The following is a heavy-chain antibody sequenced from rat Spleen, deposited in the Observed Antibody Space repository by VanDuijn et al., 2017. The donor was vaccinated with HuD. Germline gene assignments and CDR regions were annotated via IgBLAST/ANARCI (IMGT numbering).Heavy chain of an antibody. CDR1: GFTFNNYW. D-gene: IGHD1-10*01. CDR3: TRVGHYNNYWYFDF. CDR2: ITNTGGST. J-gene: IGHJ1*01. Sequence: EVQLVESGGGLVQPGRSLKLSCVASGFTFNNYWMTWIRQAPGKGLEWVASITNTGGSTYYPDSVKGRFTISRDNAKSTLYLQMNSLRSEDTATYYCTRVGHYNNYWYFDFWGPGTMVTVSS. V-gene: IGHV5-31*01.